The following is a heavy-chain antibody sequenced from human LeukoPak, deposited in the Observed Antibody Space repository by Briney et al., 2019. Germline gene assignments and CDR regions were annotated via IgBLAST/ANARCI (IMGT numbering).Heavy chain of an antibody. D-gene: IGHD5-18*01. J-gene: IGHJ3*02. CDR2: IKQDGSEK. CDR3: ARRRIQLWPLARYDAFDI. Sequence: PGGSLRLSCTASGFTFGDYAMSWFRQAPGKGLEWVANIKQDGSEKYYGDSVKGRFTISRDNAKNSLSLQMNSLRAEDTAVYYCARRRIQLWPLARYDAFDIWGQGTMVTVSS. V-gene: IGHV3-7*01. CDR1: GFTFGDYA.